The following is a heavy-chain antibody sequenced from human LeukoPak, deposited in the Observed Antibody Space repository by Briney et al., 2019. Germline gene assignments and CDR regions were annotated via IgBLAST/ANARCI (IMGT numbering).Heavy chain of an antibody. CDR2: ISTSTGNP. CDR1: GYSFSIYA. CDR3: ARDRGGYMAY. Sequence: ASVKVSCKASGYSFSIYALNWARQAPGQGLEWMGWISTSTGNPTYAPAFAGRFVFSLDTSVNTAYLQINSLQPDDTAIYYCARDRGGYMAYWGQGTLVTVSS. D-gene: IGHD5-12*01. J-gene: IGHJ4*02. V-gene: IGHV7-4-1*02.